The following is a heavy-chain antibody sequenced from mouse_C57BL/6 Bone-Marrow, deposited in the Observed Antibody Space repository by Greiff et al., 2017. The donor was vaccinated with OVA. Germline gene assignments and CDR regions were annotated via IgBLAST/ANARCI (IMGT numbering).Heavy chain of an antibody. V-gene: IGHV1-64*01. D-gene: IGHD1-1*01. Sequence: VQLQQPGAELVKPGASVKLSCKASGYTFTSYWMHWVKQSPGQGLEWIGMIHPNSGSTNYNEKFKSKATLTVDKSSSTAYMQLSSLTSEDSAVYYCARENYGRGFAYWGQGTLVTVSA. J-gene: IGHJ3*01. CDR1: GYTFTSYW. CDR2: IHPNSGST. CDR3: ARENYGRGFAY.